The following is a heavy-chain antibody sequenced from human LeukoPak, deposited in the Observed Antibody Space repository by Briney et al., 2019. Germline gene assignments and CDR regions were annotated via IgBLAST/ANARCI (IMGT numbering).Heavy chain of an antibody. CDR3: ARGGYSYGYFYYYYGMDV. CDR2: INHSGST. D-gene: IGHD5-18*01. V-gene: IGHV4-34*01. Sequence: PSEALSLTCAVHGGSFSGYYWSWIRQPPGKGLEWIGEINHSGSTNYNPSLKSRVTISVDTSKNQFSLKLSSVTAADTAVYYCARGGYSYGYFYYYYGMDVWGQGTTVTVSS. J-gene: IGHJ6*02. CDR1: GGSFSGYY.